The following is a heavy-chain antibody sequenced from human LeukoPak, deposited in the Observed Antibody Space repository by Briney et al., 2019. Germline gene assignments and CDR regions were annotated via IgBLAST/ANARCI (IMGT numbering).Heavy chain of an antibody. D-gene: IGHD2-21*02. CDR2: MNPNSGNT. J-gene: IGHJ6*02. CDR3: ARDGKVVTAIHNYYYGMDV. V-gene: IGHV1-8*01. CDR1: GYTFTSYD. Sequence: GASVKVSCKASGYTFTSYDINWVRQATGQGLEWMGWMNPNSGNTGYAQKFQGRVTMTRNTSISTAYMELSSLRSEDTAVYYCARDGKVVTAIHNYYYGMDVWGQGTTVTVSS.